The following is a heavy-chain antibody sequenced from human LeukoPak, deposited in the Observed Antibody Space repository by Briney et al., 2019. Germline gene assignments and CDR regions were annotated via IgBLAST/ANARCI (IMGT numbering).Heavy chain of an antibody. CDR3: ARAHSTNDAFDI. V-gene: IGHV1-69*13. CDR2: IIPIFGTA. Sequence: ASVKVSCKASGGTFSSYALSWERQAPGPRLEWMGGIIPIFGTANYAQKFQGRVTITADGSTSTAYMELSSLRSEDTAVYYCARAHSTNDAFDIWGQGTMVTVSS. CDR1: GGTFSSYA. J-gene: IGHJ3*02.